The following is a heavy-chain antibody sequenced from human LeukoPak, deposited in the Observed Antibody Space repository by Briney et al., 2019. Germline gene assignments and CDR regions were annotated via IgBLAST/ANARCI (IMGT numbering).Heavy chain of an antibody. J-gene: IGHJ4*02. V-gene: IGHV3-23*01. CDR1: GFTFRDAA. Sequence: GGSLRLSCAASGFTFRDAAMTWVRQAPGKGLEWVSAISGPGGSTYYADSVKGRFTISRDNSKNTLFLQINSLRAEDTAMYYCAKLIRDFWSGYSGDYWGQGTLVTVSS. CDR3: AKLIRDFWSGYSGDY. CDR2: ISGPGGST. D-gene: IGHD3-3*01.